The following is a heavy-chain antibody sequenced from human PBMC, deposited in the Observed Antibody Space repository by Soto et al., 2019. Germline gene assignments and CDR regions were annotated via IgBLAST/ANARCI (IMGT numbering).Heavy chain of an antibody. Sequence: SETLSLTCTVSGGSISSYYWSWIRQPPGKGLEWIGYIYYSGSTNYNPSLKSRATISVDTSKNQFSLKLSSVTAADTAVYYCARGGREQWLATFYYYYYGMDVWGQGTTVTLSS. CDR2: IYYSGST. J-gene: IGHJ6*02. D-gene: IGHD6-19*01. CDR1: GGSISSYY. V-gene: IGHV4-59*01. CDR3: ARGGREQWLATFYYYYYGMDV.